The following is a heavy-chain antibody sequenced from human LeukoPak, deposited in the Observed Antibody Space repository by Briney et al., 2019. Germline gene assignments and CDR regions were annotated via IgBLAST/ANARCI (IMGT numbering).Heavy chain of an antibody. CDR2: INPKSGGT. J-gene: IGHJ3*02. CDR1: RYTFTGHY. D-gene: IGHD5-24*01. V-gene: IGHV1-2*02. Sequence: ASVKVSCKASRYTFTGHYIHWVRQAPGQGLDWMGWINPKSGGTRSAQNFQGRVTMTRDTSISTAYMDLSTLKSDDTAVYYCARDLGGSNTKDAFDMWGQGTMVTVSS. CDR3: ARDLGGSNTKDAFDM.